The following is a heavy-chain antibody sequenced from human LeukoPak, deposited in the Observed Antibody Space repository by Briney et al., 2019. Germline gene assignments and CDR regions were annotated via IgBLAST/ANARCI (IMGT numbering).Heavy chain of an antibody. CDR1: GFTFSTYW. CDR3: ARDSTGTTFLGSADY. V-gene: IGHV3-7*01. J-gene: IGHJ4*02. CDR2: IKQDGSEK. D-gene: IGHD1-1*01. Sequence: PGGSLRLSCAATGFTFSTYWMTWVRQAPGKGLEWVANIKQDGSEKYYVDSVKGRFTISRDNAKNSLSLQMNSLRAEDTAVYYCARDSTGTTFLGSADYWGQGTLVTVSS.